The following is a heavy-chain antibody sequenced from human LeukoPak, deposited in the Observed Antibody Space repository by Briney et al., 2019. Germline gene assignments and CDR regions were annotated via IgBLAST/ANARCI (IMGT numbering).Heavy chain of an antibody. V-gene: IGHV5-51*01. CDR2: IYPADSDT. D-gene: IGHD3-22*01. J-gene: IGHJ4*02. Sequence: GESLKISCKGSGYRFTTYWIGWVRQMPGKGLEWMGIIYPADSDTRYRQSFQGHVTISADKSISTAYLQWNSLKASDTAIYYCARHDRAGMNIDYWGQGTLVTVSS. CDR1: GYRFTTYW. CDR3: ARHDRAGMNIDY.